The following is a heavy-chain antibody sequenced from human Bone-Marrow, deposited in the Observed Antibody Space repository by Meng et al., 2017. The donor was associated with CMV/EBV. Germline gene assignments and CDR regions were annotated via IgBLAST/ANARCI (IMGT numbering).Heavy chain of an antibody. CDR3: ARDCSNTIGVYWYFDL. V-gene: IGHV3-23*01. Sequence: GGSLRLSCAASGFTFSSYAMSCVRQAPGKGLEWVSAISASGDSTYYTDSVKGRFTISRDNSKNTLYLQMNSLRAEDTAVYYCARDCSNTIGVYWYFDLWGRGTLVTVSS. J-gene: IGHJ2*01. CDR2: ISASGDST. CDR1: GFTFSSYA. D-gene: IGHD2-2*01.